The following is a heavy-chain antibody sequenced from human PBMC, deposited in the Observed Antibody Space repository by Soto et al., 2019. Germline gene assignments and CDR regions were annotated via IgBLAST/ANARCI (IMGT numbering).Heavy chain of an antibody. V-gene: IGHV3-23*01. D-gene: IGHD3-10*01. J-gene: IGHJ4*02. CDR3: AKGSLVYGDVSLFDY. Sequence: EVQLLESGGGLVQPGGSLRLSCAASGFTFSSYAMSWVRQAPGKGLEWVSAISGSGGSTYYADSVKGRFTISRDNSKNTLYRQMNSLRAEDTAVYYCAKGSLVYGDVSLFDYWGQGTLVTVSS. CDR2: ISGSGGST. CDR1: GFTFSSYA.